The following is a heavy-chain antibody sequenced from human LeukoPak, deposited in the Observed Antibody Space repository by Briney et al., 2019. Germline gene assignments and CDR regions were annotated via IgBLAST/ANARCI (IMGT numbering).Heavy chain of an antibody. J-gene: IGHJ3*02. CDR2: INHSGST. CDR1: GGSFSGYY. Sequence: SETLSLTCAVYGGSFSGYYWSWIRQPPGKGLEWNGEINHSGSTNYNPSLKSRVTISVDTSKNQFSLKLSSVTAADTAVYYCARGWYDYVWGSYRTDAFDIWGQGTMVTVSS. V-gene: IGHV4-34*01. D-gene: IGHD3-16*02. CDR3: ARGWYDYVWGSYRTDAFDI.